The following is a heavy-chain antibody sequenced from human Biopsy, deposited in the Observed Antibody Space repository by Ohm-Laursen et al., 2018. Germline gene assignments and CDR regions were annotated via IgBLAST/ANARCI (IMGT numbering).Heavy chain of an antibody. J-gene: IGHJ4*02. V-gene: IGHV1-46*01. Sequence: ASVKVSCKTSGYSFTSYYMHWVRQAPGQGLEWMGMINPSGSTTSYPQIFQGRVTMTRDTSKSTVYMELSSLRSADTAVYFCARNTGWYRDLYYFDYWGQGTLVTVSS. CDR3: ARNTGWYRDLYYFDY. CDR2: INPSGSTT. D-gene: IGHD6-19*01. CDR1: GYSFTSYY.